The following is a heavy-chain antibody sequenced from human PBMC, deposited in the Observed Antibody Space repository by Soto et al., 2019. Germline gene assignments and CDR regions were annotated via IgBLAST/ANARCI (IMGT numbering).Heavy chain of an antibody. D-gene: IGHD6-13*01. J-gene: IGHJ4*02. V-gene: IGHV4-34*01. CDR1: GGSFSGYY. CDR3: ARGGRQQLITTPISYKLDY. CDR2: INHSGRT. Sequence: QVQLQQWGAGLLKPSETLSLTCAVYGGSFSGYYWRWIRQPPGKGLEWIGEINHSGRTNYNQSLKSRVTISVDMSKNQFSLKLSSVTAADTAVYYCARGGRQQLITTPISYKLDYWGQGTLVTVSA.